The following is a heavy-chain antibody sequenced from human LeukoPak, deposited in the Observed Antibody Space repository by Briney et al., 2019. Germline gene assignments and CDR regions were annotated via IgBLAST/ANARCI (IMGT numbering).Heavy chain of an antibody. CDR3: AREAKPVVVVAAGPGY. D-gene: IGHD2-15*01. CDR2: INPSGGST. V-gene: IGHV1-46*01. CDR1: GYTFTSYY. J-gene: IGHJ4*02. Sequence: ASVKVSCKASGYTFTSYYMHWVRQAPGQGLEWMGIINPSGGSTSYAQKFQGRVTMTRDTSTSTVYMELSCLRSEDTAVYYCAREAKPVVVVAAGPGYWGQGTLVTVSS.